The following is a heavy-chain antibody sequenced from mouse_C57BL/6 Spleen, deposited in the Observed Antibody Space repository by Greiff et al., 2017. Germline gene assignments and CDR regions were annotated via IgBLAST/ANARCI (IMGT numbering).Heavy chain of an antibody. V-gene: IGHV5-17*01. Sequence: EVQVVESGGGLVKPGGSLKLSCAASGFTFSDYGMHWVRQAPEKGLEWVAYISSGSSTIYYADTVKGRFTISRDNAKNTRFLQMTSLRSEDTAMYYCARWGGYAMDYWGQGTSVTVSS. J-gene: IGHJ4*01. CDR1: GFTFSDYG. CDR2: ISSGSSTI. CDR3: ARWGGYAMDY.